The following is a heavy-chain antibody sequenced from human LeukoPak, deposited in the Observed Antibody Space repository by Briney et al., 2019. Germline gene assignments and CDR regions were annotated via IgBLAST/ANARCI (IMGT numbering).Heavy chain of an antibody. V-gene: IGHV3-23*01. Sequence: GGSLRLSCAASGFTFSNYGMAWVRQAPGQGLEWVSVISASGKTTNYADSVKGRFTISRDDSKHTVYLQMNSLRAEDTAVYYCARDRGRYRGDDAFDIWGQGTMVTVSS. CDR3: ARDRGRYRGDDAFDI. D-gene: IGHD3-9*01. CDR1: GFTFSNYG. J-gene: IGHJ3*02. CDR2: ISASGKTT.